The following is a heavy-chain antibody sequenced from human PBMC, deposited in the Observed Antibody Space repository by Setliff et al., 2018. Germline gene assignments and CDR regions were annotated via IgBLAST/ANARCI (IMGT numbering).Heavy chain of an antibody. CDR2: ISSSSSTI. Sequence: GALRLSCAASGFTFSSYTMNWVRQAPGKGLEWVSYISSSSSTIDYADSVKGRFTISRDDAKNSLYLQMNSLRAEDTAVYYCARVIYFYYMDVWGKGTTVTVSS. V-gene: IGHV3-48*01. CDR3: ARVIYFYYMDV. CDR1: GFTFSSYT. J-gene: IGHJ6*03.